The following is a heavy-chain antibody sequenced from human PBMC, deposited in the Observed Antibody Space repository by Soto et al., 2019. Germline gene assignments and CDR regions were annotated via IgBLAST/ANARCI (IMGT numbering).Heavy chain of an antibody. D-gene: IGHD3-10*01. CDR1: GFTFSDHY. J-gene: IGHJ4*02. CDR2: SRNKAHSYTT. CDR3: VRVRGGGTYHFDY. Sequence: QAGGSLRLSXAASGFTFSDHYMDWVRQAPGKGLEWVGRSRNKAHSYTTEYAASVKGRFTISRDDSKNSLYLQMNSLKTDDTAVYYCVRVRGGGTYHFDYWGQGTLVTVSS. V-gene: IGHV3-72*01.